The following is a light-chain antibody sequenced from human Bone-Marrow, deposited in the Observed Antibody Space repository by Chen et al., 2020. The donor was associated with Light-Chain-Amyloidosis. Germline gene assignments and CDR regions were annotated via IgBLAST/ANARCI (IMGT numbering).Light chain of an antibody. CDR1: NIGSTS. Sequence: SYVLTQPSSVSVGPGQTATIACGGNNIGSTSVHWYQQTPGQAPLLVGYDDSDRPSGIPERVSGTTSGNTATQTISRVEAGYEADYYCQVRDRISDRPVCGGGTKLTVL. V-gene: IGLV3-21*02. CDR3: QVRDRISDRPV. J-gene: IGLJ3*02. CDR2: DDS.